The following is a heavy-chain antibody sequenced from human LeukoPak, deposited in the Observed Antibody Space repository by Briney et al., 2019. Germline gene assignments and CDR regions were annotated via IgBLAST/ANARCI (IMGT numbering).Heavy chain of an antibody. CDR2: ISGSGTYI. CDR1: GFTFSTYT. CDR3: ARPKGIAAAGNWFDP. Sequence: PGGSLRLSCAASGFTFSTYTMNWVRQAPGKGLEWVSSISGSGTYIYYADSVKGRFTISRDNAKNSLYLQMNSLRAEDTAVYYCARPKGIAAAGNWFDPWGQGTLVTVSS. J-gene: IGHJ5*02. V-gene: IGHV3-21*01. D-gene: IGHD6-13*01.